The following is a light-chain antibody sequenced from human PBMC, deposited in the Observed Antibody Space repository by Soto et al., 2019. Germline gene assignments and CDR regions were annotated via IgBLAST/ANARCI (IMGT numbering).Light chain of an antibody. V-gene: IGKV3-20*01. CDR3: QQYGSSGT. CDR1: QSVRNY. J-gene: IGKJ1*01. CDR2: GAS. Sequence: EIVLTQSPATLSLSPGETATLSCRASQSVRNYLAWYQQKPGQAPRLLIYGASNRATGIPDRFSGSGSGTDFTLTISRLEPEDFAVYYCQQYGSSGTFGQGTKVDIK.